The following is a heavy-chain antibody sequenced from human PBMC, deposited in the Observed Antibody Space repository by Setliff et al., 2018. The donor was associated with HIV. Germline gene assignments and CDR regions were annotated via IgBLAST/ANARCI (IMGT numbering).Heavy chain of an antibody. D-gene: IGHD4-17*01. CDR1: GGSFPAYY. J-gene: IGHJ5*02. CDR3: VRQHGDYAFGP. CDR2: INYSGDT. V-gene: IGHV4-34*01. Sequence: SETLSLTCAVYGGSFPAYYWNWVRQPPGKGLEWIGEINYSGDTTYNPSLKGRVNMFIDTSKKQFSLKVASVTAADTAVYYCVRQHGDYAFGPWGQGTLVTVSS.